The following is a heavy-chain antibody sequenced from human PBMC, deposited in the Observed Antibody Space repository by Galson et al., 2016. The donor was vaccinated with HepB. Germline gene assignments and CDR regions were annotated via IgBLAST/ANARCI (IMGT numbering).Heavy chain of an antibody. J-gene: IGHJ2*01. D-gene: IGHD3-10*01. V-gene: IGHV4-34*01. Sequence: SETLSLTCAVYGGSFSDNYWGWIRQPPGKRLEWIGEINHRGTTSSNPSLQSRITISVDTSNNQFSLTLSSVTAADTAVYYCARRRGLWFGEFTRYWYFDLWGRGTLVTVSS. CDR1: GGSFSDNY. CDR3: ARRRGLWFGEFTRYWYFDL. CDR2: INHRGTT.